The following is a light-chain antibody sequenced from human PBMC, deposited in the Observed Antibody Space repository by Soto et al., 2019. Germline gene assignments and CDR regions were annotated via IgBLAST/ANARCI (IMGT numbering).Light chain of an antibody. CDR2: DVS. J-gene: IGLJ2*01. Sequence: QSVLTQPASVSGSPGQSITLSCTGTSSDVGGYNYVSWYQQHPGKAPKLMVYDVSNRPSGVSNRFSGSKSGNTASLTISGLQAEDEADYYCSSYTSSNTLHVVFGGGTKITVL. CDR3: SSYTSSNTLHVV. CDR1: SSDVGGYNY. V-gene: IGLV2-14*01.